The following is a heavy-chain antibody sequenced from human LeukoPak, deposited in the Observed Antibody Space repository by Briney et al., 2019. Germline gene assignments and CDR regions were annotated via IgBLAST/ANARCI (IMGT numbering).Heavy chain of an antibody. J-gene: IGHJ4*02. V-gene: IGHV4-59*08. Sequence: SETLSLNCTVSGGSISIYYWSWIRQPLGKGLEGIGYISYSGSTDYNPSLSSRVTISVDTSTNQSSLKLNSVTAADTAVYYCARHGYDSSSWYYFDYGGQGTLVTVSS. CDR1: GGSISIYY. D-gene: IGHD6-13*01. CDR2: ISYSGST. CDR3: ARHGYDSSSWYYFDY.